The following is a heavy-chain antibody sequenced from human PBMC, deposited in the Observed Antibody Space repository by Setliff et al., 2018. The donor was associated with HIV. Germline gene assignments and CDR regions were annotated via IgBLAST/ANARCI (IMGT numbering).Heavy chain of an antibody. D-gene: IGHD6-19*01. CDR2: MIYGGDT. V-gene: IGHV4-39*01. CDR3: ARPHSGRGGGAWFDP. Sequence: SETLSLTCRVYGGSITSGNYYWGWIRQAPGKGLEWIASMIYGGDTWYNPSLKSRVTIYVDTANNEISLRLSSVTAEDTAVYRCARPHSGRGGGAWFDPWGQGIQVTVS. J-gene: IGHJ5*02. CDR1: GGSITSGNYY.